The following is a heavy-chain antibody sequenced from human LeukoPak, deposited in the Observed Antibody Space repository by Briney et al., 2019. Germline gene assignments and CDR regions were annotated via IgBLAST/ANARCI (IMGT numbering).Heavy chain of an antibody. Sequence: GGSLRLSCAASGFTFSSYAMNWVRQAPGKGLEWVSGISGSGGSTYYADSVKGRFTVSRDNAKNSLYLQMNSLRAEDTAVYYCASEYYYDSSGYYYVSSYFDYWGQGTLVTVSS. D-gene: IGHD3-22*01. CDR3: ASEYYYDSSGYYYVSSYFDY. CDR2: ISGSGGST. J-gene: IGHJ4*02. V-gene: IGHV3-23*01. CDR1: GFTFSSYA.